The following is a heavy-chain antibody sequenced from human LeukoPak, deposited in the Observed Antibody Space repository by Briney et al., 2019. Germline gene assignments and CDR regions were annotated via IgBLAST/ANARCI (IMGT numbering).Heavy chain of an antibody. V-gene: IGHV4-4*02. CDR3: ARRQRGYSYGWYWFDP. J-gene: IGHJ5*02. CDR1: GGSISSSNW. D-gene: IGHD5-18*01. Sequence: SETLSLTCAVSGGSISSSNWWSWVRQPPGKGLEWIGEIYYSGTTKYNPSLKSRVTISVDTSKNQFSLKLSSVTAADTAVYYCARRQRGYSYGWYWFDPWGQGTLVTVSS. CDR2: IYYSGTT.